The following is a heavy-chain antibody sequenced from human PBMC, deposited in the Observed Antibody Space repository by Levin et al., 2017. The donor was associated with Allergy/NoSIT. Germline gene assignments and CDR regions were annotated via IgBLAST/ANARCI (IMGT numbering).Heavy chain of an antibody. D-gene: IGHD4-11*01. Sequence: TAGGSLRLSCQGSGYTFSSYWIGWVRQMPGKGLEWMGITYPGDPDTRYSPSFQGQVTISADKSISTANLQWSSLKASDTAIYYCARRAYSRDYFDYWGQGTLVTVSS. CDR1: GYTFSSYW. CDR2: TYPGDPDT. CDR3: ARRAYSRDYFDY. J-gene: IGHJ4*02. V-gene: IGHV5-51*01.